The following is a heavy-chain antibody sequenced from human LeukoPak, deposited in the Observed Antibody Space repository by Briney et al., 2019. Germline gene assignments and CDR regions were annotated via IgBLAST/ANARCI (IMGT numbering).Heavy chain of an antibody. J-gene: IGHJ6*03. Sequence: GGSLRLSCAASGFTFSSYSMNWVRRAPGKGLEWVSSISTSSSYIYYADSVKGRFTISRDNAKNSLYLQMNSLRAEDTAVYYCARGGVLYYYYMDVWGKGTTVTVSS. D-gene: IGHD3-16*01. CDR3: ARGGVLYYYYMDV. CDR2: ISTSSSYI. CDR1: GFTFSSYS. V-gene: IGHV3-21*01.